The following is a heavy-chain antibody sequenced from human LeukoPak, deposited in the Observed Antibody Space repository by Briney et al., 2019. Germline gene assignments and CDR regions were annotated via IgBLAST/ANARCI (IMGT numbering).Heavy chain of an antibody. CDR1: GFTFSSYG. D-gene: IGHD6-13*01. CDR3: AKDSRGYSSSWYKGGAFQH. CDR2: ISYDGSNK. Sequence: GGSLRLSCAASGFTFSSYGMHWVRQAPGKGLEWVAVISYDGSNKYYADSVKGRFTISRDNSKNTLYLQMNSLRAEDTAVYYCAKDSRGYSSSWYKGGAFQHWGQGTLVTVSS. J-gene: IGHJ1*01. V-gene: IGHV3-30*18.